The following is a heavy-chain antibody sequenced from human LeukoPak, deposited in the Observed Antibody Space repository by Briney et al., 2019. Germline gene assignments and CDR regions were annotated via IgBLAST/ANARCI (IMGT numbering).Heavy chain of an antibody. V-gene: IGHV3-11*01. D-gene: IGHD1-1*01. Sequence: SSSGIYIHYADSLKGRFTISRSNAWNSLYLQVNSLRAEDTAVYFCARLLGTTTGYYYMDVWGKGTTVTVSS. J-gene: IGHJ6*03. CDR2: SSSGIYI. CDR3: ARLLGTTTGYYYMDV.